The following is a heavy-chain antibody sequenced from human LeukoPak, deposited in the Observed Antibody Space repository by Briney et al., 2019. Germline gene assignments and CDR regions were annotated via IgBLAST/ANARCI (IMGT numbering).Heavy chain of an antibody. V-gene: IGHV1-2*02. CDR2: INPNSGET. Sequence: ASVKVSFKASGCIFTGYYMHWVRQAPGQGLEWMGWINPNSGETNYAQKFQGRVTMTSDTSIITAYMELSRLRSDDTAVYYCARVRYRLAETYIDYWGQGTLVTVSS. CDR1: GCIFTGYY. CDR3: ARVRYRLAETYIDY. J-gene: IGHJ4*02. D-gene: IGHD3-16*01.